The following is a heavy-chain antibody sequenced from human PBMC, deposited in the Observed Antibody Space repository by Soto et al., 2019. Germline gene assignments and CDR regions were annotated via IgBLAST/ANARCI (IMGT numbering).Heavy chain of an antibody. CDR3: ARHTPYCTSANCYLYYFDS. D-gene: IGHD2-2*01. V-gene: IGHV4-59*08. J-gene: IGHJ4*02. Sequence: QVQLQESGPGLVKPSETLSLTCTVSGGSTNDYYWSCIRQPPGKGLECIGYIYNRGITNYNPSLKSRVTIPVDTSKNQLSLKLSSVTATDTAVYYCARHTPYCTSANCYLYYFDSWGQGTLAIVSS. CDR1: GGSTNDYY. CDR2: IYNRGIT.